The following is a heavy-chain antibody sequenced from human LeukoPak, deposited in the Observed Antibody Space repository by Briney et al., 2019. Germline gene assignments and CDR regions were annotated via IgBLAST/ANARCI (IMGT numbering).Heavy chain of an antibody. Sequence: SETLSLTCAVYGGSFSGYYWSWIRQPPGKGLEWIGEINHSESTNYNPSLKSRVTISVDTSKNQFSLKLSSVTAADTAVYYCARVTGVAAAGTIFSSYYYYMDVWGKGTTVTISS. CDR3: ARVTGVAAAGTIFSSYYYYMDV. J-gene: IGHJ6*03. V-gene: IGHV4-34*01. D-gene: IGHD6-13*01. CDR1: GGSFSGYY. CDR2: INHSEST.